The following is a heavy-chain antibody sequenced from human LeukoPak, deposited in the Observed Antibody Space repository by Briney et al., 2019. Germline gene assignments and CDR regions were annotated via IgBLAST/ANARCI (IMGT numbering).Heavy chain of an antibody. J-gene: IGHJ4*02. D-gene: IGHD2-15*01. CDR2: IRYDGSNK. CDR3: ATNPQGCNGGTCFLFDY. CDR1: GFTFSSYG. Sequence: GGSLRLSCAASGFTFSSYGMHWVRQAPGKGLEWVAFIRYDGSNKYYADSVKGRFTISRDNSKNTLYLQMNSLRAEDTAVYYCATNPQGCNGGTCFLFDYWGQGTLLTVSS. V-gene: IGHV3-30*02.